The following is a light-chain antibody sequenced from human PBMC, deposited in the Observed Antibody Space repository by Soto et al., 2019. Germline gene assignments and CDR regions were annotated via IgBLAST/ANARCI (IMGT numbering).Light chain of an antibody. CDR1: QSVSSSF. V-gene: IGKV3-20*01. CDR3: QQYGSSPT. Sequence: ETVLTQSPGTLSLSPGERATLSCRASQSVSSSFLAWYQQKPGQAPRHLIYGTSGRVTGIPDRFSGSGSGTDFTLTISRLEPEDFAVYYCQQYGSSPTFGQGTKVDIK. CDR2: GTS. J-gene: IGKJ1*01.